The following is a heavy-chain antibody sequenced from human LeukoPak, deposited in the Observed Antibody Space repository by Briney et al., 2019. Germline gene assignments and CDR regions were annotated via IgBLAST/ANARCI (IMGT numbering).Heavy chain of an antibody. J-gene: IGHJ6*03. D-gene: IGHD6-19*01. Sequence: DPGGSLRLSCAASGFTFSSYEMNWVRQAPGKGLEWVSSISSSSSHIYYADSVKGRFTISRDNAKNSLYLQMNSLRAEDTAVYYCGRYGLGYYYMDVWGKGTTVTVSS. CDR2: ISSSSSHI. CDR3: GRYGLGYYYMDV. V-gene: IGHV3-21*01. CDR1: GFTFSSYE.